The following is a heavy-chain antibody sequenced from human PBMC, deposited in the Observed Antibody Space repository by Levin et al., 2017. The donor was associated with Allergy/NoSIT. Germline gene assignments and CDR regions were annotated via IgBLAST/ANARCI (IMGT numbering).Heavy chain of an antibody. J-gene: IGHJ4*02. CDR1: GFTFSSYA. V-gene: IGHV3-23*01. CDR2: ISGSGGST. CDR3: ASRSGSYNYY. Sequence: GESLKISCAASGFTFSSYAMSWVRQAPGKGLEWVSAISGSGGSTYYADSVKGRFTISRDNSKNTLYLEMNSLRAEDTAVYFCASRSGSYNYYWGQGTLVTVSS. D-gene: IGHD1-26*01.